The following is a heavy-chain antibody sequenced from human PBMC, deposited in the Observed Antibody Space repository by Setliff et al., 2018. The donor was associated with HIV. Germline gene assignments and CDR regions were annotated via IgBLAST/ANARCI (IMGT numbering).Heavy chain of an antibody. V-gene: IGHV4-4*09. Sequence: SETLSLTCFVSGVSISGHFWGWIRQPPGKGLEWIGYIYTSGTTEYNPSLDSRVTISVDTSRDQFSLNLRSVTAADTSLYFCARLIHTGLLYFDYWGLGRLVTVS. J-gene: IGHJ4*02. CDR2: IYTSGTT. D-gene: IGHD2-8*02. CDR3: ARLIHTGLLYFDY. CDR1: GVSISGHF.